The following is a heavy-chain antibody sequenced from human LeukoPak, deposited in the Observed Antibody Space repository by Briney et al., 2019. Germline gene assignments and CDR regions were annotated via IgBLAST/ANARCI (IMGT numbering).Heavy chain of an antibody. CDR2: IYPGDSDT. CDR1: GYSFTSYW. V-gene: IGHV5-51*01. CDR3: ARKYCGRVSCYLPDYYFDY. J-gene: IGHJ4*02. Sequence: GESLKISCKGSGYSFTSYWIGWVRQLPGKGLEWMGIIYPGDSDTRYSPSFQGQVTFTADKSTSTAYLQWSSLKASDSALYYCARKYCGRVSCYLPDYYFDYWGQGTLVTVSS. D-gene: IGHD2-15*01.